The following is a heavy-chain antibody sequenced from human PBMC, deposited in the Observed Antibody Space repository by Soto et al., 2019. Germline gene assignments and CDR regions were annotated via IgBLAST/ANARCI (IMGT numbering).Heavy chain of an antibody. CDR1: GVTFSRYA. V-gene: IGHV3-23*01. CDR3: AKMSDFWSGSPTYHFDY. CDR2: ISGSGSST. J-gene: IGHJ4*02. Sequence: PGGSLILSCSASGVTFSRYAMSWVRHARGKGLEWVSVISGSGSSTYYADSVKGRFTISRDNSKKTLYVQMNSLRAEDTAVYYCAKMSDFWSGSPTYHFDYWGQGTQVTVSS. D-gene: IGHD3-3*01.